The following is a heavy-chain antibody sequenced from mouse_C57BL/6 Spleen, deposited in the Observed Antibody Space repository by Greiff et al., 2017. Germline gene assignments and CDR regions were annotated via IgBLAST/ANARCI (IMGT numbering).Heavy chain of an antibody. J-gene: IGHJ4*01. CDR2: IWRGGST. Sequence: VQLVESGPGLVQPSQSLSITCTVSGFSLTSYGVHWVRQSPGKGLEWLGVIWRGGSTDYNAAFMSRLSITKDNSKSQVFFKMNSLQADDTAIYYCAKRRGYGSSYEGYAMDYWGQGTSVTVSS. V-gene: IGHV2-5*01. CDR3: AKRRGYGSSYEGYAMDY. D-gene: IGHD1-1*01. CDR1: GFSLTSYG.